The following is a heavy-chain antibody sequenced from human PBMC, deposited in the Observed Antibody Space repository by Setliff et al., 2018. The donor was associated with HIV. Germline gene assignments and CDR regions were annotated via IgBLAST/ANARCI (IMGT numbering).Heavy chain of an antibody. CDR3: ARDQSDYNVLTGFGDFDY. J-gene: IGHJ4*01. D-gene: IGHD3-9*01. V-gene: IGHV4-4*07. Sequence: PSETLSLTCTVSGGCMSTYYWSWIRQPAGKGLEWIGRIYRSGRTDYNPSLKSRVTMSADTSDNQFSLSLSSVTAADTAMYYCARDQSDYNVLTGFGDFDYWGHGTLVTVSS. CDR1: GGCMSTYY. CDR2: IYRSGRT.